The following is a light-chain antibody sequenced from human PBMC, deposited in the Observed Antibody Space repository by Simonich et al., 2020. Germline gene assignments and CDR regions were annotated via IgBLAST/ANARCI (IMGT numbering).Light chain of an antibody. V-gene: IGKV1-5*03. CDR2: KAS. Sequence: IQMTQSPSTLSASVGDRVTITCRASKSISSWLAWYQKKPGKAPKLLIYKASSLESGVPSRFSGSGSGTEFTLTISSLQPDDFATYYCQQYNSYSRTFGQGTKVEIK. CDR1: KSISSW. CDR3: QQYNSYSRT. J-gene: IGKJ1*01.